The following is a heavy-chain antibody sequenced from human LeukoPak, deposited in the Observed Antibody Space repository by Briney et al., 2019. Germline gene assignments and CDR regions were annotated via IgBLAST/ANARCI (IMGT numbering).Heavy chain of an antibody. V-gene: IGHV1-69*04. CDR2: IIPILGIA. CDR3: ARDEVSGIVVVPAAMKTAYYYGMDV. D-gene: IGHD2-2*01. CDR1: GGTFSSYA. J-gene: IGHJ6*02. Sequence: ASVTVSCKASGGTFSSYAISWVRQAPGQGLEWMGRIIPILGIANYAQKFQGRVTITADKSTSTAYMELSSLRSEDTAVYYCARDEVSGIVVVPAAMKTAYYYGMDVWGQGTTVTVSS.